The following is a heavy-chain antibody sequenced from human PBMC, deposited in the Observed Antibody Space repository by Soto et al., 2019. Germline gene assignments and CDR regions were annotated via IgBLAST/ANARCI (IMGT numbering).Heavy chain of an antibody. J-gene: IGHJ4*02. V-gene: IGHV4-31*03. CDR2: IYSNGYT. CDR1: GDSISSGGYY. CDR3: VRFWPLPYSDALTDYTDAFDY. Sequence: SETLSLTCTVSGDSISSGGYYWSWIRQLPGKGLEWIGYIYSNGYTYYNPSLESRVTISLDTSNNQFSLKLTSVTAADTAVYYCVRFWPLPYSDALTDYTDAFDYWGQGTLVTVSS. D-gene: IGHD3-9*01.